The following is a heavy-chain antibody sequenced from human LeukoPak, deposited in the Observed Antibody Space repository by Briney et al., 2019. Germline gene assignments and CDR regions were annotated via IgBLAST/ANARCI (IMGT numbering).Heavy chain of an antibody. CDR3: ARVSSDRTNSSGWYMRGYFDY. CDR2: ISSSGSTI. CDR1: GFTLSSYE. Sequence: QPGGSLRLSCAASGFTLSSYEMNWVRQAPGKGLEWVSYISSSGSTIYYADSVKGRFTISRDNAKNSLYLQMNSLRAEDTAVYYCARVSSDRTNSSGWYMRGYFDYWRQGTLVTVSS. D-gene: IGHD6-19*01. J-gene: IGHJ4*02. V-gene: IGHV3-48*03.